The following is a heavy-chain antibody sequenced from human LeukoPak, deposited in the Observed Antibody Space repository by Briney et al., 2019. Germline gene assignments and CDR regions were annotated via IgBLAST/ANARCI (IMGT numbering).Heavy chain of an antibody. J-gene: IGHJ6*03. CDR2: IYTSGST. CDR1: GGSISSGSYY. D-gene: IGHD2-8*01. Sequence: SETLSLTCTVSGGSISSGSYYWSWIRQPAGKGLEWIGRIYTSGSTNYNPSLKSRVTLSVDTSKNQFSLKLSSVTAADTAVYYCAREYCTNGVCPYYYYYYMDVWGKGTTVTVSS. V-gene: IGHV4-61*02. CDR3: AREYCTNGVCPYYYYYYMDV.